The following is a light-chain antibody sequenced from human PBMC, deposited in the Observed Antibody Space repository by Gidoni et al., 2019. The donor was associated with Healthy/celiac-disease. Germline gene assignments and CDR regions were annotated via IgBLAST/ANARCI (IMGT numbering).Light chain of an antibody. V-gene: IGKV1-33*01. J-gene: IGKJ4*01. CDR2: DAS. CDR1: QDNSNY. Sequence: IQMTQSPSSLSAPVGGRVTITCQPSQDNSNYLNWYQHKPGKAPKLLISDASNLETGVPSRFSGSGSRTDFTVTIGSLQPEDIETYQLTFGGXTKVEIK. CDR3: T.